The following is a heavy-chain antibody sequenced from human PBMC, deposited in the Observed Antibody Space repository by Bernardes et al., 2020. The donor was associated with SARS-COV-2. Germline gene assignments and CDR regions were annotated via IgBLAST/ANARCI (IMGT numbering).Heavy chain of an antibody. CDR1: GFTFSTSW. CDR2: IKRDASDK. V-gene: IGHV3-7*01. D-gene: IGHD2-21*01. J-gene: IGHJ4*02. CDR3: ARDGDGYFDY. Sequence: GGSLLLSCAASGFTFSTSWMTWVRQAPGQGLEWVANIKRDASDKYYVDSVKGRFTISRDNAKSSLYLQMNSLRAEDTAVYFCARDGDGYFDYWSQGILVTVSS.